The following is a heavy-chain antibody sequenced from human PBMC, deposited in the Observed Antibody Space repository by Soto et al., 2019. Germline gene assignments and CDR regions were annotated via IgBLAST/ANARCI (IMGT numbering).Heavy chain of an antibody. CDR2: ISAYNGNT. J-gene: IGHJ3*02. D-gene: IGHD5-12*01. CDR3: ARDRPRGYSGYDPILGGDAFDI. CDR1: GYTFTSYG. Sequence: GASVKVSCKASGYTFTSYGISWVRQAPGQGLEWMGWISAYNGNTNYAQKLQGRVTMTTDTSTSTAYMELRSLRSDDTAVYYCARDRPRGYSGYDPILGGDAFDIWGQGTMVTVSS. V-gene: IGHV1-18*04.